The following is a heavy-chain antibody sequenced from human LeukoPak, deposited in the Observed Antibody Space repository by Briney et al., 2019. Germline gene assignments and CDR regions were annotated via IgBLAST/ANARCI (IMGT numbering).Heavy chain of an antibody. V-gene: IGHV1-18*01. CDR2: ISAYNGNT. Sequence: ASVKVSCKASGYTFTSYGISWVRQAPGQGLEWMGWISAYNGNTNYAQKFQGRVTMTRDTSTSTVYMELSSLRSEDTAVYYCARGEEWFGELAYYYGMDVWGQGTTVTVSS. D-gene: IGHD3-10*01. CDR3: ARGEEWFGELAYYYGMDV. CDR1: GYTFTSYG. J-gene: IGHJ6*02.